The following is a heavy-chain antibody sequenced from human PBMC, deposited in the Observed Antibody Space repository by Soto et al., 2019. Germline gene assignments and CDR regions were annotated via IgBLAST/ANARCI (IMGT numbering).Heavy chain of an antibody. Sequence: PVESLKISCKGSGYSFTSYWISWVRQIPWKGLEWMGRIDPSDSYTNYSPSFQGHVTISADKSISTAYLQWSSLKASDTAMYYCAREFLEWLLSTNPSEYGTEVWGQGTTVNVSS. CDR1: GYSFTSYW. CDR3: AREFLEWLLSTNPSEYGTEV. CDR2: IDPSDSYT. V-gene: IGHV5-10-1*01. D-gene: IGHD3-3*01. J-gene: IGHJ6*02.